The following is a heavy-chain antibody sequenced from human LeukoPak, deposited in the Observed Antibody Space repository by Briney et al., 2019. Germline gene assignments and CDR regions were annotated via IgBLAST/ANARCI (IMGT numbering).Heavy chain of an antibody. CDR3: ARDSTKASDFWSGYYYNWFDP. J-gene: IGHJ5*02. CDR2: IYYSGST. Sequence: SETLSLTCTVSGGSISSYYWSWIRQPPGKGLEWIGYIYYSGSTNYNPSLKSRVTISVDTSKNQFSLKLSSVTAADTAVYYCARDSTKASDFWSGYYYNWFDPWGQGTLVTVSS. V-gene: IGHV4-59*12. CDR1: GGSISSYY. D-gene: IGHD3-3*01.